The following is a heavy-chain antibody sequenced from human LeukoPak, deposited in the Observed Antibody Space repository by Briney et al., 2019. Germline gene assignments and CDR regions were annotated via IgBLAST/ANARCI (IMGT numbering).Heavy chain of an antibody. CDR1: GFTFSSCG. D-gene: IGHD2-15*01. J-gene: IGHJ4*02. V-gene: IGHV3-30*03. CDR3: VSQDTSGY. CDR2: ISYDGSNK. Sequence: PGRSLRLSCAASGFTFSSCGMHWVRQAPGKGLEWVAVISYDGSNKYYADSVKGRFTISRDNSKNTLYLQMNSLRAEDTAVYYCVSQDTSGYWGQGTLVTVSS.